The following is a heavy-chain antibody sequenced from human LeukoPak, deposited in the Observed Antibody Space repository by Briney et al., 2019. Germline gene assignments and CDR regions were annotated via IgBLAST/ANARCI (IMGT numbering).Heavy chain of an antibody. J-gene: IGHJ3*02. Sequence: SETLSLTCTVSGGSISSGDYSWSWIRQPPGKGLEWTGHIYYSVSTYYNPSLKTRVTISVVTSKNQFSLKLSSVTAADTAVYYCAREDRVHAFDIWGQGTMVTVSS. CDR2: IYYSVST. CDR1: GGSISSGDYS. V-gene: IGHV4-30-4*01. CDR3: AREDRVHAFDI. D-gene: IGHD3-22*01.